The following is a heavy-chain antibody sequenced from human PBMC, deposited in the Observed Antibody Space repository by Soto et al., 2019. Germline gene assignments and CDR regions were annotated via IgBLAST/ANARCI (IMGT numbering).Heavy chain of an antibody. D-gene: IGHD3-10*01. CDR3: ARDRAKTYYYGSGSYYPDY. J-gene: IGHJ4*02. CDR1: GYTFTSYG. Sequence: ASVKVSCKASGYTFTSYGISWVRQAPGQGLEWMGWISAYNGNTNYAQKLQGRVTMTTDTSTSTAYMELRSLRSDDTAGYYCARDRAKTYYYGSGSYYPDYWGQGTLVTVSS. CDR2: ISAYNGNT. V-gene: IGHV1-18*01.